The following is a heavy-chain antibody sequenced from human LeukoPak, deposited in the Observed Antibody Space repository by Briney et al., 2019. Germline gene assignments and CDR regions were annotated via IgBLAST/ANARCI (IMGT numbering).Heavy chain of an antibody. J-gene: IGHJ5*02. CDR3: AKDRLSTPTAPRFDP. CDR2: ISGGGGST. V-gene: IGHV3-23*01. D-gene: IGHD4-23*01. Sequence: GGSLRLSCAASGFTFSSYAMSWVRQAPGKGLEWVSVISGGGGSTSYADSVKGRFTISRDNSKSTLYLQMNSLRAEDTALYYCAKDRLSTPTAPRFDPWGQGTQVTVSS. CDR1: GFTFSSYA.